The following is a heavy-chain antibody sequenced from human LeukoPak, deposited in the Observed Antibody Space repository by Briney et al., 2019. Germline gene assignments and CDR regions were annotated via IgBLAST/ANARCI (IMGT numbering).Heavy chain of an antibody. Sequence: SETLSLTCTVSGGSISNHNWWSWVRQPPGKGLEWIAEIYHSGSTNYNPSLKSRVTISVDTSKNQFSLKLSSVTAADTAVYYRARGRLEIVVGRYYFDYWGQGTLVTVSS. CDR1: GGSISNHNW. D-gene: IGHD3-22*01. CDR2: IYHSGST. V-gene: IGHV4-4*02. CDR3: ARGRLEIVVGRYYFDY. J-gene: IGHJ4*02.